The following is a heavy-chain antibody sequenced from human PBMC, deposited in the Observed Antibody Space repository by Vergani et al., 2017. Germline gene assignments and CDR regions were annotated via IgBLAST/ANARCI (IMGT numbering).Heavy chain of an antibody. CDR1: GGSFSGYY. CDR2: INHSGST. CDR3: ARRQEMRYLGYCSGGSCSPHRGWLEQ. D-gene: IGHD2-15*01. Sequence: QVQLQQWGAGLLKPSETLSLTCAVYGGSFSGYYWSWIRQPPGKGLEWIGEINHSGSTNYNPSLKSRVTISVDTSKNQFSLQLSFVNAADTAVSYCARRQEMRYLGYCSGGSCSPHRGWLEQWGEGKMVTVS. V-gene: IGHV4-34*01. J-gene: IGHJ4*02.